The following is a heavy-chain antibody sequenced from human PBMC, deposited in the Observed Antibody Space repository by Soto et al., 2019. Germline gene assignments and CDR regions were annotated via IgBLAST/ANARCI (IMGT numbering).Heavy chain of an antibody. CDR1: GYSFTSYT. CDR2: INGDNGNT. Sequence: QVQLVQSGAEVKKPGASVKVSCKASGYSFTSYTMHWMRQAPGQRLEWMGWINGDNGNTKYSQKFQGRVTITSDTFASTAHMDLSSLRPEDTAVYYSARDEATMVRGVPNSFDPWGQGTLVTVSS. J-gene: IGHJ5*02. D-gene: IGHD3-10*01. V-gene: IGHV1-3*01. CDR3: ARDEATMVRGVPNSFDP.